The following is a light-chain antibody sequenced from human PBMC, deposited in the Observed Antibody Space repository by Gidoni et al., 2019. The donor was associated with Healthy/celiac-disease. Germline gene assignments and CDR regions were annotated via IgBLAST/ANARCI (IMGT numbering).Light chain of an antibody. CDR1: SSDVGRYNL. J-gene: IGLJ2*01. CDR2: EVS. V-gene: IGLV2-23*02. CDR3: CSYAGSSTFRV. Sequence: QSALTQPAPVSGSPGQSITISCPGTSSDVGRYNLVSRYQQHPGKAPKPMIYEVSKRPSGVSNRCSGSKSGNTASLTISGLQAEDEADYYCCSYAGSSTFRVFGGGTKLTVL.